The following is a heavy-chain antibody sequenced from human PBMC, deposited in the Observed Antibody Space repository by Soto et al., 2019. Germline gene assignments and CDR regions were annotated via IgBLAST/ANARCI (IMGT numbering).Heavy chain of an antibody. CDR1: GYSFTSYW. CDR2: VYPGDSDT. D-gene: IGHD3-22*01. J-gene: IGHJ6*02. V-gene: IGHV5-51*01. CDR3: ARGGYYDSSGYYYLNGMDV. Sequence: GESLKISCKGSGYSFTSYWIGWVRQMPGKGLEWMGIVYPGDSDTRYSPSFQGQVIISADKSISTAYLQWSSLKASDTAMYYCARGGYYDSSGYYYLNGMDVWGQGTTVTVSS.